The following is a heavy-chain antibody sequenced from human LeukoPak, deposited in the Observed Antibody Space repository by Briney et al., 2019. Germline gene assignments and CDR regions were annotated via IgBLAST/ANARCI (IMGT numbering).Heavy chain of an antibody. J-gene: IGHJ4*02. D-gene: IGHD5-12*01. CDR1: GYTFTSYG. CDR2: ISAYNGNT. V-gene: IGHV1-18*01. Sequence: GASVKVSCRASGYTFTSYGISWVRQAPGQRLEWMGGISAYNGNTDYAQRLQDRVMMTTDTSTSTAYMELRNLRSDDTAVYYCARDPYSGSFYASSDFDYWGQGTLVTVSS. CDR3: ARDPYSGSFYASSDFDY.